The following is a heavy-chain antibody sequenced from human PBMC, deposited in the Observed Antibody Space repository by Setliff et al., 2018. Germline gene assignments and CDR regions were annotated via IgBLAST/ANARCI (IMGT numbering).Heavy chain of an antibody. CDR2: IYYSGST. CDR1: GGSITTSSYY. CDR3: ARAPQYTNYWYALSWFDP. J-gene: IGHJ5*02. V-gene: IGHV4-39*02. Sequence: PSETLSLTCTVSGGSITTSSYYWGWIRQPPGKGLEWIGPIYYSGSTYYNPSLKSRVTISMDTSKNHFSLKLASMTAADTAIYYCARAPQYTNYWYALSWFDPWGQGTLVTVSS. D-gene: IGHD2-8*02.